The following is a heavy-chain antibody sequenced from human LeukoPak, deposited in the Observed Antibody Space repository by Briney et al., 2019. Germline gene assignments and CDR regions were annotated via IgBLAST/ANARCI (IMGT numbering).Heavy chain of an antibody. J-gene: IGHJ4*02. CDR2: IIPIFGTA. Sequence: ASVKVSCKASGGTFSRYAISWERQAPGQGLEWMGGIIPIFGTANYAQKFQGRVTITADKSTSTAYMELSSLRSEDTAVYYCARQVWFGESHFDYWGQGTLVTVSS. CDR1: GGTFSRYA. CDR3: ARQVWFGESHFDY. D-gene: IGHD3-10*01. V-gene: IGHV1-69*06.